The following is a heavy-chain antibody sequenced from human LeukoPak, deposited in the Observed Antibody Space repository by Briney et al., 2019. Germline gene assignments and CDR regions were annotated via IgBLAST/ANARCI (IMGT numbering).Heavy chain of an antibody. D-gene: IGHD6-13*01. CDR1: GFTFSTFA. J-gene: IGHJ4*02. V-gene: IGHV3-23*01. Sequence: GGSLRLSCAASGFTFSTFAMSWVRQAPGKGLEWVSTISSSGSGTYYADSVKGRFTISRDNSNNALYLQMNSPRAEDTAVYFCSKGGGSWSRWDYWGQGTLVTVSS. CDR2: ISSSGSGT. CDR3: SKGGGSWSRWDY.